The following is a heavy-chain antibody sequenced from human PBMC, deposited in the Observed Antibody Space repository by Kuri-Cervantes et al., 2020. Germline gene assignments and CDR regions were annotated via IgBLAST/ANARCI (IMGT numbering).Heavy chain of an antibody. CDR2: IWYDGSNK. Sequence: GGSLRLSCAASGFTFSSYGMHWVRQAPGKGLEWVAAIWYDGSNKYYADSVKGRFTISRDNSKNTLYLQMNSLRAEDTAVYYCARDDITMVRGVIITIYGMDVWGQGTTVTVSS. J-gene: IGHJ6*02. CDR3: ARDDITMVRGVIITIYGMDV. V-gene: IGHV3-33*01. CDR1: GFTFSSYG. D-gene: IGHD3-10*01.